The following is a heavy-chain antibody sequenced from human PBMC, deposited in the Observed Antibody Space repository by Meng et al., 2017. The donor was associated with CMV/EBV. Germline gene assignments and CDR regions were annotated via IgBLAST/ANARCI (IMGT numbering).Heavy chain of an antibody. CDR2: IVPIFGTA. V-gene: IGHV1-69*05. CDR3: ARVGGYCSSTSCYLSNWFDP. CDR1: FSCSA. Sequence: FSCSAISCVRPAPRQGLEWMGAIVPIFGTANYAQKFQGSVTITTDKSTSTAYMELSSLRSEDTAVYSCARVGGYCSSTSCYLSNWFDPWGQGTLVTVSS. D-gene: IGHD2-2*01. J-gene: IGHJ5*02.